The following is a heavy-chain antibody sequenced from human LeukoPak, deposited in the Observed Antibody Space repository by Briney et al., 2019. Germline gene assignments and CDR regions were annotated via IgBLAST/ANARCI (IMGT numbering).Heavy chain of an antibody. J-gene: IGHJ4*02. CDR2: ISGSGGST. D-gene: IGHD6-19*01. CDR1: GSTFTNYA. CDR3: AKGLYYFDY. Sequence: GGSLRLSCAASGSTFTNYAVSWVRQASGKGLEWVSAISGSGGSTYYADSVKGRFTISRDNSKNTLYLQMNSLRAEDTAVYYCAKGLYYFDYWGQGTLVTVSS. V-gene: IGHV3-23*01.